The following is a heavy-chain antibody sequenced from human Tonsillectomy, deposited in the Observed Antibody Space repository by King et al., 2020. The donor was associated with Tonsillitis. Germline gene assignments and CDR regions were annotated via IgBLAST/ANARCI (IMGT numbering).Heavy chain of an antibody. CDR1: GGTISSSSYY. V-gene: IGHV4-39*01. Sequence: LQLQESGPGLVKPSETLSLTCIVSGGTISSSSYYWGWIRQPPGKGLEWIGSMDYSGSTYYNSSLKSRVTISGDTSKTHFSLKLTSVTAADTAVYYCARRGIVPAARDFYYYSMDVWGKGTTVTVSS. CDR2: MDYSGST. CDR3: ARRGIVPAARDFYYYSMDV. J-gene: IGHJ6*03. D-gene: IGHD2-2*01.